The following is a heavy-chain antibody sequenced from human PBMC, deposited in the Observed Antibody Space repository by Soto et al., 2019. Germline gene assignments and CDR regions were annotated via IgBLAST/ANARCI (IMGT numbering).Heavy chain of an antibody. CDR1: GYTFTSYY. J-gene: IGHJ4*02. V-gene: IGHV1-46*01. CDR2: INPSGGST. D-gene: IGHD6-19*01. CDR3: ARDSSQWLVHDY. Sequence: QVQLVQSGAEVKKPGASVKVSCKASGYTFTSYYMHWVRQAPGQGLEWMGIINPSGGSTSYAQKFQGRVTMTRETSTSTVDMELSSLRSEDTAVYYCARDSSQWLVHDYWGQGTLVTVSS.